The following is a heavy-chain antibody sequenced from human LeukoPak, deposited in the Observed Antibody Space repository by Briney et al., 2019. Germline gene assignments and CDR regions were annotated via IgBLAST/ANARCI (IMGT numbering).Heavy chain of an antibody. CDR1: GFTFSSYS. J-gene: IGHJ4*02. CDR2: ISSSSSYI. V-gene: IGHV3-21*01. Sequence: PGGSLRLSCAASGFTFSSYSMNWVRQAPGKGLEWVSSISSSSSYIYYADSVKGRFTISRDNAKNSMYLQMNSLRAEDTAVYYCARERATYYYDSSGYEPFDYWGQGTLVTVSS. CDR3: ARERATYYYDSSGYEPFDY. D-gene: IGHD3-22*01.